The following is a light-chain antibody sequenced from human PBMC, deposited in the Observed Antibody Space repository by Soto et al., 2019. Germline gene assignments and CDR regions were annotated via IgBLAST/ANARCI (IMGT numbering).Light chain of an antibody. CDR1: TTDVGGYNY. CDR3: SSYTTSNTYV. CDR2: DVT. V-gene: IGLV2-14*03. J-gene: IGLJ1*01. Sequence: QSVLTQPASVSGSPGQSITISCTGTTTDVGGYNYVSWYQQHPGKAPKLIIYDVTNRPSGVSDRFSASKSGNTASLAISGLQAEDEADYYCSSYTTSNTYVFGTGTKVTV.